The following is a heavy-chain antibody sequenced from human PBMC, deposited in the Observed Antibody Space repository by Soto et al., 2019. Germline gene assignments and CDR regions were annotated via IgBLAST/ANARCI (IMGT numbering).Heavy chain of an antibody. V-gene: IGHV4-31*03. CDR2: IYFSGST. CDR1: GASINSGGYY. D-gene: IGHD4-17*01. J-gene: IGHJ4*02. CDR3: ASGDAWEALLAH. Sequence: SETLSLTCTVSGASINSGGYYWSWIRQLPGKGLEWIGYIYFSGSTYYNPSLESRVTISLDTSQNQFSLKLSSVTAADTAMYFCASGDAWEALLAHWGQGILVTVSA.